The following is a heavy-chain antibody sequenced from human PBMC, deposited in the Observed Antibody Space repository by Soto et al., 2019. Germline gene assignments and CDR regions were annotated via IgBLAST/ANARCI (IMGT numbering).Heavy chain of an antibody. V-gene: IGHV4-4*02. D-gene: IGHD3-10*01. CDR3: ARGSYGSGSYYYYYYGMDV. Sequence: PSETLSLTCAVSGDSGSSNKWWGWVRQSPGKGLGWIADMLHSGTTNYSPSLKSRVTISIDTSKTQFSLKLSSVTAADTAVYYCARGSYGSGSYYYYYYGMDVWGQGTTVTVSS. J-gene: IGHJ6*02. CDR2: MLHSGTT. CDR1: GDSGSSNKW.